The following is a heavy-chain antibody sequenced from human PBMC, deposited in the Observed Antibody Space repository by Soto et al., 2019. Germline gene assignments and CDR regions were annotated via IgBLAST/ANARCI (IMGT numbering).Heavy chain of an antibody. Sequence: ASVKVSCKVSGYTLTELSMHWVRQAPGKGLEWMGGFDPEDGETIYAQKFQGRVTMTEDTSTDTAYMELSSLRSEDTAVYYCATLPASSSSGAGVRDYMDVWGKGTTVTVSS. CDR2: FDPEDGET. CDR1: GYTLTELS. CDR3: ATLPASSSSGAGVRDYMDV. D-gene: IGHD6-6*01. J-gene: IGHJ6*03. V-gene: IGHV1-24*01.